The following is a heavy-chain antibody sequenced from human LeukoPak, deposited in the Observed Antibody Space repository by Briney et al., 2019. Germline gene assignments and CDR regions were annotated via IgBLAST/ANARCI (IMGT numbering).Heavy chain of an antibody. J-gene: IGHJ4*02. CDR1: GYTFTSYA. D-gene: IGHD3-9*01. Sequence: GASVKVSCKASGYTFTSYAMNWVRQAPGQGLEWMGGIIPILGAPNYAPNFQGRVAITADESTSTAYMELSDLRSEDTAVYYCARGRFIRLVIIDLDYWGQGTLVTVSS. CDR3: ARGRFIRLVIIDLDY. V-gene: IGHV1-69*13. CDR2: IIPILGAP.